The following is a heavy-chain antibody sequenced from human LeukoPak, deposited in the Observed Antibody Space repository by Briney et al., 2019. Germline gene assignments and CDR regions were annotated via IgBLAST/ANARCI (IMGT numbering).Heavy chain of an antibody. CDR2: MNPNSGNT. CDR1: GYTFTSYD. CDR3: ASHPGDSGYDLKY. D-gene: IGHD5-12*01. Sequence: ASVKVSCKASGYTFTSYDINWVRQATGQGLEWMGWMNPNSGNTGYAQKFQGRVTMTRNTSISTAYMELSSLRSEDTAVHYCASHPGDSGYDLKYWGQGTLVTVSS. V-gene: IGHV1-8*01. J-gene: IGHJ4*02.